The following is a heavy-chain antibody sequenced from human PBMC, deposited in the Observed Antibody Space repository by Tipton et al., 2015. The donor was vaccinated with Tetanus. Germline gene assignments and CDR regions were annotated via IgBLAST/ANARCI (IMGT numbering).Heavy chain of an antibody. J-gene: IGHJ5*02. CDR2: IYYSGST. CDR3: AKDQGGGRVVRLNWFDP. Sequence: TLSLTCTVSGASISGSPYFWNWIRQQPGKGPEWIGYIYYSGSTYYNPSLESRITMPVDTSKNQFSLKMNSVTAADTAVYYCAKDQGGGRVVRLNWFDPWSPGTLVTVSS. CDR1: GASISGSPYF. V-gene: IGHV4-31*03. D-gene: IGHD6-6*01.